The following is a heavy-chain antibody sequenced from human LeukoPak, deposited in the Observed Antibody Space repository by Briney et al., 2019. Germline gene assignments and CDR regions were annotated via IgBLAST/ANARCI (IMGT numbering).Heavy chain of an antibody. Sequence: PGGPLRLSCTASGFTFGDYAMSWVRQAPGKGLEWVGFIRSKAYGWTTEYAASVKGRFTISRDDSKSIAYLQMNSLKTEDTAVYYCTRVRIVVVVAATPVWDYWGQGTLVTVSS. V-gene: IGHV3-49*04. CDR1: GFTFGDYA. CDR3: TRVRIVVVVAATPVWDY. J-gene: IGHJ4*02. CDR2: IRSKAYGWTT. D-gene: IGHD2-15*01.